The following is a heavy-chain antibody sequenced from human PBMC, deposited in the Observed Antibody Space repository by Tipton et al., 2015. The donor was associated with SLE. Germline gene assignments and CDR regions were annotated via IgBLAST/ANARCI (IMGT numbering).Heavy chain of an antibody. CDR2: IAPGTSTTR. D-gene: IGHD6-13*01. J-gene: IGHJ1*01. CDR3: ATEAAGGWFQH. Sequence: SLRLSCAASGFTFGSYAMIWVRQVPGKGLAWISYIAPGTSTTRLYADSVRGRFTISRDNGNNLLYRQMNSLIVEDAARYYCATEAAGGWFQHWGQGTLVTVSS. V-gene: IGHV3-48*01. CDR1: GFTFGSYA.